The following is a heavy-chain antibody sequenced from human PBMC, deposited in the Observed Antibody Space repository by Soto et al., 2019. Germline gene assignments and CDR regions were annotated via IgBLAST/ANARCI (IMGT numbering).Heavy chain of an antibody. J-gene: IGHJ3*01. Sequence: GGSLRLSCSASGFTFSGYWMHWVRQVPGKALVWVSRINRDGSSRSHADSVKGRFTISRDNAKNTLHLQMNSLRAEDTAVYYCARVGMGAFGAFDVWGQGTLVTVSS. CDR3: ARVGMGAFGAFDV. D-gene: IGHD1-26*01. V-gene: IGHV3-74*01. CDR1: GFTFSGYW. CDR2: INRDGSSR.